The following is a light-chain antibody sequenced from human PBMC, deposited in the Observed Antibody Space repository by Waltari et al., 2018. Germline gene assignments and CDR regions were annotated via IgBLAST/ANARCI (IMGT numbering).Light chain of an antibody. CDR3: MQRIELPLT. J-gene: IGKJ4*01. V-gene: IGKV2-40*01. Sequence: DIVMTQSPLFLSVTAGDPASISCSSSQSLLDCDDGKTYLDWYQQKPGQSPHLLIYTLSYRASGVPDRFSGSGSGTDFTLKIRRVEVEDVGIYYCMQRIELPLTFGGGTKVEIK. CDR1: QSLLDCDDGKTY. CDR2: TLS.